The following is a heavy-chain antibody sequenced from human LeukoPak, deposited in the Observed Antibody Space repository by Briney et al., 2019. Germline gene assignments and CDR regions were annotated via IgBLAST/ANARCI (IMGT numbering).Heavy chain of an antibody. CDR1: GFTFSSYD. D-gene: IGHD3-10*01. CDR3: AKDPPGSSAYYYNYYGMDV. CDR2: ISKSGNT. Sequence: GGSRRLSCTASGFTFSSYDMNWVRQAPGKGLEWISYISKSGNTDYADSVKGRFTASRDNTKKSLYLQMNSLRADDTAVYYCAKDPPGSSAYYYNYYGMDVWGQGTTVTVSS. V-gene: IGHV3-48*03. J-gene: IGHJ6*02.